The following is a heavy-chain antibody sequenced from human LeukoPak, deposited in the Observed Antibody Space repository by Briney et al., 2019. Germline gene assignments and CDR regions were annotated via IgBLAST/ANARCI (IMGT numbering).Heavy chain of an antibody. CDR2: ITSSGAAT. Sequence: GGSLRLSCAASGFTFSSYAMSWVRQAPGKGLEWVSSITSSGAATYYADSVKGRFTISRDNSDNTLYLQMDSLRAEDTAVYYCAKDRPNYYGSNGHYYKLNGDCWGQGTLVTVSS. D-gene: IGHD3-22*01. CDR3: AKDRPNYYGSNGHYYKLNGDC. CDR1: GFTFSSYA. V-gene: IGHV3-23*01. J-gene: IGHJ4*02.